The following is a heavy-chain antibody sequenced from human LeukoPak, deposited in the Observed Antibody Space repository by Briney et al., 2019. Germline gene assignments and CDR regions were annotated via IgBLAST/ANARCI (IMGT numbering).Heavy chain of an antibody. CDR1: GFTFSSFA. CDR3: AKDGNYGEMATALDY. Sequence: GGSLRLSCAASGFTFSSFAMHWVCQAPGKGLEWVAVISYDGSNKFYADSVKGRFTISRDNSKNTLYLQMNSLRAEDTAVYYCAKDGNYGEMATALDYWGQGTLVTVSS. V-gene: IGHV3-30-3*01. D-gene: IGHD5-24*01. J-gene: IGHJ4*02. CDR2: ISYDGSNK.